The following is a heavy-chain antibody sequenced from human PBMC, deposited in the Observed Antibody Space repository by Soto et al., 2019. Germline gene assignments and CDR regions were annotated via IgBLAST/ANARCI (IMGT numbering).Heavy chain of an antibody. CDR1: GFTFSSYG. Sequence: QVQLVESGGGVVQPGRSLRLSCAASGFTFSSYGMHWVRQAPGKGLEWVAVIWYDGSNKYYADSVKGRFTISRDNSKKTLDLQMNSLRAEDTAVYSCAGGRGGGSDLDYWGQGTLVTVSS. CDR3: AGGRGGGSDLDY. J-gene: IGHJ4*02. CDR2: IWYDGSNK. D-gene: IGHD2-21*02. V-gene: IGHV3-33*01.